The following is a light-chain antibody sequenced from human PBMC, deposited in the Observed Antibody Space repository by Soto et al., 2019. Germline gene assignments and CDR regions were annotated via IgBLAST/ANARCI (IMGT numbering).Light chain of an antibody. V-gene: IGLV2-14*01. J-gene: IGLJ2*01. CDR1: SSGVGGYNY. Sequence: QSALTQPASVSGSPGQSITISCTGTSSGVGGYNYVSWYQQHPGKAPKLMIYEVSNRTSGVSNRFSGCKSGNTASLTISGLPAEDEADYYCSSSTSSSTLVFGGGTKLTVL. CDR3: SSSTSSSTLV. CDR2: EVS.